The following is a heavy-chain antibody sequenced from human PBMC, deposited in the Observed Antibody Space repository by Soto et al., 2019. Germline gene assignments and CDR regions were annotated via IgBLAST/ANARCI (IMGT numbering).Heavy chain of an antibody. CDR1: GGSISSSNW. J-gene: IGHJ6*02. CDR2: IYHSGST. D-gene: IGHD6-19*01. Sequence: SETLSLTCAVSGGSISSSNWCSWVRQPPGKGLEWIGEIYHSGSTNYNPSLKSRVTISVDKSKNQFSLKLSSVTAADTAVYYCARVSHSSGWYALGGMDVWGQGTTVTVSS. CDR3: ARVSHSSGWYALGGMDV. V-gene: IGHV4-4*02.